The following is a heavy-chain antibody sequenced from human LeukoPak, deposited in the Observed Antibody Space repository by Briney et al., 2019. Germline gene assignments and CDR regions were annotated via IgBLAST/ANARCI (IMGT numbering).Heavy chain of an antibody. CDR1: GFTFSYYW. D-gene: IGHD6-13*01. Sequence: PGGSLRLSCSASGFTFSYYWMHWVRQAPGKGLVWVSRTNSDGSSTSYADSVKGRFTISRDNAKNTLYLQVNSLRAEDTAVYYCARGAAAGTYYFDYWGQGTLVTVSS. J-gene: IGHJ4*02. V-gene: IGHV3-74*01. CDR2: TNSDGSST. CDR3: ARGAAAGTYYFDY.